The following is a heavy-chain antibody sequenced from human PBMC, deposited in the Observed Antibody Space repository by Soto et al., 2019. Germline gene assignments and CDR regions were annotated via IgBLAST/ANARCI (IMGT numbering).Heavy chain of an antibody. CDR1: GDSVSSNSAA. Sequence: SQTLSLTCAISGDSVSSNSAAWSWIRQSPSRGLEWLGRTYYRSKWSNDYAISVKSRITINPDTSKNQFSLHLNSVTPEDTAIYYCARGNYGFNSWGQGTLVTVPS. D-gene: IGHD4-17*01. CDR3: ARGNYGFNS. V-gene: IGHV6-1*01. CDR2: TYYRSKWSN. J-gene: IGHJ4*02.